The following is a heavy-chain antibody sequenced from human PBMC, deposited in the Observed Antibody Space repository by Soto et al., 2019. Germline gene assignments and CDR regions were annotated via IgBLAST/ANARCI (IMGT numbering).Heavy chain of an antibody. J-gene: IGHJ4*02. CDR3: ARATSFSGHHGY. CDR1: GGSFSSGGYY. Sequence: SETLSLTCTVSGGSFSSGGYYWSWIRQLPGKGLEWIGYIYYSGSTYYHPSLKSRFTISLDTSKNQFSLKLSSVTAADTAVYYCARATSFSGHHGYWGQGTLVTVSS. D-gene: IGHD2-8*02. V-gene: IGHV4-31*03. CDR2: IYYSGST.